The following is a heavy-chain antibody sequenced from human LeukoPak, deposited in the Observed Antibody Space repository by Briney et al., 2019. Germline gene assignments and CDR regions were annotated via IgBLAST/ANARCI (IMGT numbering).Heavy chain of an antibody. Sequence: SQTLSLTCTVSGGSISSGGYCWSWIRQHPGKGLEWIGYIYYSGSTYYNPSLKSRVTISVDTSKNQCSLKLSSVTAADTAVYYCAGVPGLRSYYYYHGMDVWGQGTTVTVSS. J-gene: IGHJ6*02. CDR1: GGSISSGGYC. CDR3: AGVPGLRSYYYYHGMDV. CDR2: IYYSGST. D-gene: IGHD2-8*01. V-gene: IGHV4-31*03.